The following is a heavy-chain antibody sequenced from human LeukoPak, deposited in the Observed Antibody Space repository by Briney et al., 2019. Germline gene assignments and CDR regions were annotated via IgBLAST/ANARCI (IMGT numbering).Heavy chain of an antibody. CDR3: ATTREPKASNWFDP. Sequence: SETLSLTCAVYGGSFSGYYWSWIRQPPGKGLEWIGEISHSGSTNYNPSLKSRVTISVDTSKNQFSLKLSSVTAADTAVYYCATTREPKASNWFDPWGQGTLVTVSS. J-gene: IGHJ5*02. CDR1: GGSFSGYY. V-gene: IGHV4-34*01. D-gene: IGHD1-14*01. CDR2: ISHSGST.